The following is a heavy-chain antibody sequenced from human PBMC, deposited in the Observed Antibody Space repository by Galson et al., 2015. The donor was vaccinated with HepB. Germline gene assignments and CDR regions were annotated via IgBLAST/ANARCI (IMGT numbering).Heavy chain of an antibody. V-gene: IGHV3-21*01. D-gene: IGHD4-17*01. CDR3: ARHDYGDGDGAFDI. CDR2: ISSSSSYI. CDR1: GFTFSSYS. J-gene: IGHJ3*02. Sequence: SLRLSCAASGFTFSSYSMNWVRQAPGKGLEWVSSISSSSSYIYYADSVKGRFTISRDNAKNSLYLQMNSLRAEDTAVYYCARHDYGDGDGAFDIWGQGTMVTVSS.